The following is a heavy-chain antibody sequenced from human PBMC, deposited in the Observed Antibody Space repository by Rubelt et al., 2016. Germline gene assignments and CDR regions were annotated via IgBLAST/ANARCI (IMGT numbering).Heavy chain of an antibody. Sequence: GRFTISRDNSKNTLYLQMNSLRAEDTAVYYCARGPDYGDYGVGYYYYYGMDVWGQGTTVTVSS. J-gene: IGHJ6*02. V-gene: IGHV3-30*07. CDR3: ARGPDYGDYGVGYYYYYGMDV. D-gene: IGHD4-17*01.